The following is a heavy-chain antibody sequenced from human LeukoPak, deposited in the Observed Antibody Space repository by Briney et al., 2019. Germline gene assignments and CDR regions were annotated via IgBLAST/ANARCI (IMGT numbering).Heavy chain of an antibody. CDR1: GFTFSSYS. Sequence: GRSLRLSCAASGFTFSSYSMNWVRQAPGKGLEWVSSISSSSSYIYYADSVKGRFTISRDNAKNSLYLQMNSLRAEDTAVYYCARGPYCSSTSCYSDYWGQGTLVTVSS. CDR3: ARGPYCSSTSCYSDY. J-gene: IGHJ4*02. D-gene: IGHD2-2*01. CDR2: ISSSSSYI. V-gene: IGHV3-21*01.